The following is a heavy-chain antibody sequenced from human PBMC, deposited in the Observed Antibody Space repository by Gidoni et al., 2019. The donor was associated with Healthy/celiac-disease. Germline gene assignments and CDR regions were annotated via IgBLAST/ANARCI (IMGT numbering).Heavy chain of an antibody. CDR3: ARGALRGPIDY. V-gene: IGHV3-64*02. Sequence: EVQLVESGEGLVQPGGFLRLSCAASGFTFSSYAMHWVRQAPGKGLEYVSAISSNGGSTYYADSVKGRFTISRDNSKNTLYLQMGSLRAEDMAVYYCARGALRGPIDYWGQGTLVTVSS. CDR1: GFTFSSYA. CDR2: ISSNGGST. J-gene: IGHJ4*02.